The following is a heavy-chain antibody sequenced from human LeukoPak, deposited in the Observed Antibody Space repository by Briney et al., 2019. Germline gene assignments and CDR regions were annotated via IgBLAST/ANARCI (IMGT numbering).Heavy chain of an antibody. V-gene: IGHV1-69*04. CDR1: GGTFSSYA. CDR2: IIPILGIA. CDR3: ARDLPPYYFDY. Sequence: SVKVSFKASGGTFSSYAISWVRQAPGQGLEWMGRIIPILGIANYAQKFQGRVTITADKSTSTAYMDLSSLRSEDTAVYYCARDLPPYYFDYWGQGTLVTVSS. J-gene: IGHJ4*02.